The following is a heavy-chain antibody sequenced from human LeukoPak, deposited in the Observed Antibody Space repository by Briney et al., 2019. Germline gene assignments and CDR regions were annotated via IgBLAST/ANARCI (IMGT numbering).Heavy chain of an antibody. V-gene: IGHV4-59*01. J-gene: IGHJ4*02. Sequence: SETLSLTCTVSGGSISSYYWSWIRQPPGKGLEWIGYIYYSGSTNYNPSLKSRVTISVDTSKNQFSLKLSSVTAVDTAVYYCASLAGTPRYFDYWGQGTLVTVSS. CDR2: IYYSGST. CDR3: ASLAGTPRYFDY. D-gene: IGHD3-10*01. CDR1: GGSISSYY.